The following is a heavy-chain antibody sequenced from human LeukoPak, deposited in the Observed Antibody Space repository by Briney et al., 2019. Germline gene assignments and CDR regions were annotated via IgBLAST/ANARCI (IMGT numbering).Heavy chain of an antibody. V-gene: IGHV1-18*01. CDR2: ISAYNGNT. Sequence: ASVKVSCKASGYTFTSYGISWVRQAPGQGLEWMGWISAYNGNTNYAQKFQGRVTMTTDTSTSTAYMGLRSLRSDDTAVYYCARDAADRPNTVSPYCSGGIRYPLSYYYYGMDVWGQGTTVTVSS. CDR1: GYTFTSYG. D-gene: IGHD2-15*01. CDR3: ARDAADRPNTVSPYCSGGIRYPLSYYYYGMDV. J-gene: IGHJ6*02.